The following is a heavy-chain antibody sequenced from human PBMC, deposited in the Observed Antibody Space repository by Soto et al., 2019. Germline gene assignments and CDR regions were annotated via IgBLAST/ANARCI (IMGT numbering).Heavy chain of an antibody. CDR3: ARNTWGVSNNYYFDS. Sequence: SETLSLTCTVSGGSISSYYWSWIRQPPGKGLEWIGYIYYSGSTNYNPSLQSRVTISLDTSKNQFSLKMSSVTAADTAVYYCARNTWGVSNNYYFDSWGQGTLVTVSS. CDR1: GGSISSYY. J-gene: IGHJ4*02. CDR2: IYYSGST. D-gene: IGHD1-1*01. V-gene: IGHV4-59*01.